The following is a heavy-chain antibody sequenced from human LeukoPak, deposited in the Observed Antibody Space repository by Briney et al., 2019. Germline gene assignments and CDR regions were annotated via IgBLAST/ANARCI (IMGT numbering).Heavy chain of an antibody. V-gene: IGHV3-53*01. CDR3: VRGPRYYDDSGFHYGVFDI. CDR2: IYPGGDI. CDR1: EVTVTSNY. Sequence: GGSLRLSCAASEVTVTSNYMSWVRQAPGKGLQWVSVIYPGGDIYYADSVKGRFIISRDNSKNTLSLQMNSLTADDTAVYYCVRGPRYYDDSGFHYGVFDIWGQGTVVIVSS. D-gene: IGHD3-22*01. J-gene: IGHJ3*02.